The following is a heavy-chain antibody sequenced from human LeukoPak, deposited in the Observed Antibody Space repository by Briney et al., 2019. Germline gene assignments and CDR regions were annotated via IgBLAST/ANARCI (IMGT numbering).Heavy chain of an antibody. CDR2: IYSGGAI. CDR1: GFAVGSNY. Sequence: GGSLRLSCVASGFAVGSNYMSWVRQAPGKGLEWVSLIYSGGAIRYADSVKGRFTISRDNSKNTLYLQMNSLRAEDTAVYYCARDLDYDFWSGYLGYYYGMDVWGQGTTVTVSS. J-gene: IGHJ6*02. D-gene: IGHD3-3*01. V-gene: IGHV3-53*05. CDR3: ARDLDYDFWSGYLGYYYGMDV.